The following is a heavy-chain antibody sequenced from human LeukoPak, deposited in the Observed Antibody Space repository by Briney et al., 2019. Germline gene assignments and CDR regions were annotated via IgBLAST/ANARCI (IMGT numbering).Heavy chain of an antibody. CDR3: ARELPGDVGFDI. Sequence: HAGGSLRLSCAASGFSFTSYSMNWVRQAPGKGLEWVSYISGTGRTLYYVDSVKGRFTMSRDNAKSSLHLQMNSLRAEDTAVYYCARELPGDVGFDIWGQGTMVTVSS. CDR1: GFSFTSYS. V-gene: IGHV3-48*01. D-gene: IGHD3-16*01. J-gene: IGHJ3*02. CDR2: ISGTGRTL.